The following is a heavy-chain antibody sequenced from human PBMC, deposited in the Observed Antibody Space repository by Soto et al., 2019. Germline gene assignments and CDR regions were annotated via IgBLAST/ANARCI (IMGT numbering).Heavy chain of an antibody. V-gene: IGHV6-1*01. D-gene: IGHD3-16*02. CDR3: ARDTIWGSYRSYYGMDV. CDR2: TYYRSKWYN. Sequence: QSQTLSLTCAISGDSVSSNSAAWNWIRQSPSRGLEWLGRTYYRSKWYNDYAVSVKSRITINPDTSKNQFSLQLNSVTPEDTAVYYCARDTIWGSYRSYYGMDVWGQGTTVTVSS. CDR1: GDSVSSNSAA. J-gene: IGHJ6*02.